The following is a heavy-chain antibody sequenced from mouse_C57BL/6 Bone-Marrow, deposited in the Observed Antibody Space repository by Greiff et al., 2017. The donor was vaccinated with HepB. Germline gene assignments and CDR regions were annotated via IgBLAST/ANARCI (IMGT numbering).Heavy chain of an antibody. J-gene: IGHJ2*01. D-gene: IGHD2-1*01. CDR3: ASHGNYGGGFDY. CDR2: IHPNSGST. CDR1: GYTFTSYW. Sequence: QVQLQQSGAELVKPGASVKLSCKASGYTFTSYWMHWVKQRPGQGLEWIGMIHPNSGSTNYNEKFKSKATLTVDKSSSTAYMQLSSLTSEDSAVYYCASHGNYGGGFDYWGQGTTLTVSS. V-gene: IGHV1-64*01.